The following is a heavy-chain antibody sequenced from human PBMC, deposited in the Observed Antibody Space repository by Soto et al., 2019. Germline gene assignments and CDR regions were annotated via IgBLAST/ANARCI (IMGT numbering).Heavy chain of an antibody. V-gene: IGHV1-58*01. D-gene: IGHD3-10*01. J-gene: IGHJ6*02. CDR1: GFTFSASA. Sequence: QMQVVQSGPEVKKPGTSVKVSCKASGFTFSASAVQWVRQTRGQRLEWIGWIVVGSGNTTYAQKFQEKVTITRDMSTNTAFLELNSLTSEDTAVYFCAARGYCYYHMDVWGQGTTVTVSS. CDR2: IVVGSGNT. CDR3: AARGYCYYHMDV.